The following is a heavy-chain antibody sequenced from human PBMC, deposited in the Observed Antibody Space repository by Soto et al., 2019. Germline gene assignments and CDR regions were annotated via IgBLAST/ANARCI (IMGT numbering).Heavy chain of an antibody. CDR1: GFTFSSYS. CDR3: ARDLRGEEWLRPAYYYYYGMDV. CDR2: ISSSSSYI. Sequence: GGSLRLSCAASGFTFSSYSMNWVRQAPGKGLEWVLSISSSSSYIYYADSVKGGFTISRDNAKNSLYLQMNSLRAADTAVYYCARDLRGEEWLRPAYYYYYGMDVWGQGTTVTVSS. V-gene: IGHV3-21*01. D-gene: IGHD5-12*01. J-gene: IGHJ6*02.